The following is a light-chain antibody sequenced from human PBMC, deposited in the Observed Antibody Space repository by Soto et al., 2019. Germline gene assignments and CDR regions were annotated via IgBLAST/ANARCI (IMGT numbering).Light chain of an antibody. CDR2: GAS. CDR1: QSVSSN. V-gene: IGKV3-15*01. J-gene: IGKJ1*01. CDR3: QQYNDWPWT. Sequence: EFVLPQSPGTLSLSPGERAALSCRASQSVSSNLAWYQQKPGQAPRLLIYGASTRATGIPARFSGSGSGTDLTLTISSLQSEDFAVYYCQQYNDWPWTFGQGTKVDIK.